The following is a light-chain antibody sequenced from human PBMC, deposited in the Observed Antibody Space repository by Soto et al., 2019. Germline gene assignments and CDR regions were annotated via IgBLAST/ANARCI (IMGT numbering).Light chain of an antibody. CDR1: SSDVGASNY. J-gene: IGLJ2*01. CDR3: TSYTTNSTVV. CDR2: DVT. Sequence: QSVLTQPASVSGSPGQSITISCTGTSSDVGASNYVSWYQQHPGEAPKLMISDVTDRPSGVSYRFSGSMSGSTASLTISGLQAEDEADYFCTSYTTNSTVVFGGGTKLTVL. V-gene: IGLV2-14*03.